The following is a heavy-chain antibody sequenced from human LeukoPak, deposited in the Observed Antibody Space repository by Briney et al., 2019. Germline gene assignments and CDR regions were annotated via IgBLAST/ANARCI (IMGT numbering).Heavy chain of an antibody. Sequence: GGSLRLSCAASGFTLSTYSMSWVRQAPGKGLECVSVITGTGGRTYYADPVKGRFTISRDISKNTLYLQMNSLRVEDTAVYFCARDKPSDSSGSPHYWGQGTLVTVSS. V-gene: IGHV3-23*01. CDR3: ARDKPSDSSGSPHY. D-gene: IGHD3-22*01. CDR2: ITGTGGRT. CDR1: GFTLSTYS. J-gene: IGHJ4*02.